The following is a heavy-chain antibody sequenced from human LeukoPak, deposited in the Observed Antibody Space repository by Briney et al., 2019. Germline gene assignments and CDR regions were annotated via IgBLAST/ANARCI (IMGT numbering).Heavy chain of an antibody. D-gene: IGHD3-16*01. J-gene: IGHJ4*02. CDR2: ISGSGGST. Sequence: TGGSLRLSCSASGFTFSNYVMHWVRQAPGKGLEYVSAISGSGGSTYYADSVKGRFTISRDNSKNTLYLQMNSLRAEDTAVYYCAKEPVWGSSGGDYFDYWGQGTLVTVSS. CDR3: AKEPVWGSSGGDYFDY. V-gene: IGHV3-64*04. CDR1: GFTFSNYV.